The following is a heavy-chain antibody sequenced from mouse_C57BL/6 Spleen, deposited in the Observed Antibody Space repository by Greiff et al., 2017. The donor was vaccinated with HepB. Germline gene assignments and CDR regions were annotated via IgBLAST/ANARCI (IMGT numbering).Heavy chain of an antibody. CDR2: IDPSDSYT. V-gene: IGHV1-59*01. CDR1: GYTFTSYW. J-gene: IGHJ2*01. D-gene: IGHD1-1*01. CDR3: ATSGGYYDY. Sequence: QVQLQQPGAELVRPGTSVKLSCKASGYTFTSYWMHWVKQRPGQGLEWIGVIDPSDSYTNYNQKFKGKATLTVDTSSSTAYMQLSRLTSEDSAVYYCATSGGYYDYWGQGTTLTVSS.